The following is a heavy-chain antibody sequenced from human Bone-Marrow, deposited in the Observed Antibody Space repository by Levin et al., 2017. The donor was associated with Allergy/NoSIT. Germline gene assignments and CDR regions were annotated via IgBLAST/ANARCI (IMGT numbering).Heavy chain of an antibody. CDR2: ISYDGSNK. CDR3: ARGARRWVLGAVDY. V-gene: IGHV3-30-3*01. D-gene: IGHD3-10*01. Sequence: GGSLRLSCAASGFTFSSYAMHWVRQAPGKGLEWVAVISYDGSNKYYADSVKGRFTISRDNSKNTLYLQMNSLRAEDTAVYYCARGARRWVLGAVDYWGQGTLVTVSS. CDR1: GFTFSSYA. J-gene: IGHJ4*02.